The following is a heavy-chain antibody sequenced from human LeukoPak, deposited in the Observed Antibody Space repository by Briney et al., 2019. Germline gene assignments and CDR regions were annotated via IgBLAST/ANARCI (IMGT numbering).Heavy chain of an antibody. J-gene: IGHJ4*02. CDR3: ARDGGWPPFDY. D-gene: IGHD3-16*01. Sequence: SQTLSLTCTVSGGSISSGSYYWSWIRQPAGKGLEWIGRIYTSGSTNYNPSLKSRVTISVDTSKNQFSLKLSSVTAADTAVYYCARDGGWPPFDYWGQGTLVTVSS. CDR2: IYTSGST. CDR1: GGSISSGSYY. V-gene: IGHV4-61*02.